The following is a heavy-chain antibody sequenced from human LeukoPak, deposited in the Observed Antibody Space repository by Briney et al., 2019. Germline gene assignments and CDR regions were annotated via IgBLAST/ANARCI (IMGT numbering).Heavy chain of an antibody. CDR2: ISGSGGST. J-gene: IGHJ3*02. D-gene: IGHD2-15*01. CDR1: GFTFSSYG. Sequence: PGGSLRLSCVASGFTFSSYGMSWVRQAPGKGLEWVSAISGSGGSTYYADSVKGRFTISRDNSKNTLYLQMNSLRAEDTAVYYCAKGVVNWGSGDAFDIWGQGTMVTVSS. V-gene: IGHV3-23*01. CDR3: AKGVVNWGSGDAFDI.